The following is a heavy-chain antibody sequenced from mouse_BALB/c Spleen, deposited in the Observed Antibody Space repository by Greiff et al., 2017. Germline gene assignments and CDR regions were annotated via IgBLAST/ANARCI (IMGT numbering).Heavy chain of an antibody. J-gene: IGHJ4*01. CDR2: IWGDGST. V-gene: IGHV2-6-7*01. CDR1: GFSLTGYG. CDR3: AKGGYRVAMDY. D-gene: IGHD2-2*01. Sequence: VQLQESGPGLVAPSQSLSITCTVSGFSLTGYGVNWVRQPPGKGLEWLGMIWGDGSTDYNSALKSRLSISKDNSKSQVFLKMNSLQTDDTARYYCAKGGYRVAMDYWGQGTSVTVSS.